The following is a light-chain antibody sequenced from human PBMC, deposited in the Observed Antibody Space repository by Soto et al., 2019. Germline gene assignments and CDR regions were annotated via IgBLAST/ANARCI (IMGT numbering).Light chain of an antibody. Sequence: QSALTQPASVSGSPGQSITISCTGTSSDVGGYNYVSWYQQHPGKAPKLMIYEVSNRPSGVSNRFSGSKSGNTASLTISGLQAEDEDDYYCCSYAGSYTWVFGGGTKLTVL. V-gene: IGLV2-14*01. J-gene: IGLJ3*02. CDR3: CSYAGSYTWV. CDR1: SSDVGGYNY. CDR2: EVS.